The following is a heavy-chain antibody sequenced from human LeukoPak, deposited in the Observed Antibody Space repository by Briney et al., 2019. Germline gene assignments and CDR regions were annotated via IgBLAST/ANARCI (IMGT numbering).Heavy chain of an antibody. CDR1: GGSFSGYY. Sequence: SETLSLTCAVYGGSFSGYYWSWIRQPPGKGLEWIGEINHSGSTNYNPSLKSRVTISVDTSKNQFSLKLSSVTAADTAVYYCARIRFLEWLLVYYYYYMDVWGKGTTVTISS. CDR2: INHSGST. J-gene: IGHJ6*03. D-gene: IGHD3-3*01. CDR3: ARIRFLEWLLVYYYYYMDV. V-gene: IGHV4-34*01.